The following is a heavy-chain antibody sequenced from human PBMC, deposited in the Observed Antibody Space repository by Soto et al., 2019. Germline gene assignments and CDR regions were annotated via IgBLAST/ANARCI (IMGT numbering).Heavy chain of an antibody. CDR2: LSDSGST. Sequence: SETLSLTCAVSGGSISGYFWSWIRQPPGKGLECIGYLSDSGSTDYTPSLNSRVTISVDTSKNQFSLQLSSVTAADTAVYYCARKEYGDGLDVWGQGTTVTVSS. CDR3: ARKEYGDGLDV. D-gene: IGHD2-2*01. V-gene: IGHV4-59*01. J-gene: IGHJ6*02. CDR1: GGSISGYF.